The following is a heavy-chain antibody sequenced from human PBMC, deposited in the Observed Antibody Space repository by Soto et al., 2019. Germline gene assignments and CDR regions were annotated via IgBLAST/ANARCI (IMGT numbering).Heavy chain of an antibody. J-gene: IGHJ3*02. CDR1: GFTFSNFA. CDR2: VSYDGSNE. CDR3: ALRIPLAGPYGAFDI. D-gene: IGHD6-13*01. V-gene: IGHV3-30*03. Sequence: QVQLVESGGVVVQPGRSLRVSCAASGFTFSNFAMHWVCQAPGKGLEWVATVSYDGSNEHYADSLKGRFTISRDNSKNTLYLQIDSPRAEDTALYYCALRIPLAGPYGAFDIWGQGTMVTVSS.